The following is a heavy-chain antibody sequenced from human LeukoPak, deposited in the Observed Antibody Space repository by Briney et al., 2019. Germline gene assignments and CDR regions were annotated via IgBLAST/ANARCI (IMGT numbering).Heavy chain of an antibody. CDR2: INGDGSST. D-gene: IGHD5-18*01. Sequence: PGGSLRLSCAASGFTFSSYWMHWVRQAPGKGLVWVSRINGDGSSTSYADSVKGRFTISRGNAKNTLYLQMNSLRAEDTAVYYCARESNVDTAMPSEYWGQGTLVTVSS. CDR1: GFTFSSYW. J-gene: IGHJ4*02. V-gene: IGHV3-74*01. CDR3: ARESNVDTAMPSEY.